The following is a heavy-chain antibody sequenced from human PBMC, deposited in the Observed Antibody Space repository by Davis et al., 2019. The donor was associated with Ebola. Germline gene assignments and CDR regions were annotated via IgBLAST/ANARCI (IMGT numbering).Heavy chain of an antibody. CDR3: ARGGEYGDLYYYGMDV. D-gene: IGHD4-17*01. Sequence: ASVKVSCKASGYTFTSYGISWVRQAPGQGLEWMGIINPSGGSTSYAQKFQGRVTMTRDTSTSTVYMELSSLRSEGTAVYYCARGGEYGDLYYYGMDVWGQGTTVTVSS. J-gene: IGHJ6*02. CDR1: GYTFTSYG. CDR2: INPSGGST. V-gene: IGHV1-46*01.